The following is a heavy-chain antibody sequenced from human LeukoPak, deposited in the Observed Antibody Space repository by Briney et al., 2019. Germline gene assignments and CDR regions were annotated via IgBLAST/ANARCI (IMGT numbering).Heavy chain of an antibody. J-gene: IGHJ2*01. CDR2: IYHSGST. Sequence: PSETLSLTCAVSGGSISSSNWWSWVRQPPGKGLEWIGEIYHSGSTNYNPSLKSRVTISVGKSKNQFSLKLSSVTAADTAVYYCARVLDGYYDSSGYYPRGAWYFDLWGRGTLVTVSS. V-gene: IGHV4-4*02. CDR3: ARVLDGYYDSSGYYPRGAWYFDL. D-gene: IGHD3-22*01. CDR1: GGSISSSNW.